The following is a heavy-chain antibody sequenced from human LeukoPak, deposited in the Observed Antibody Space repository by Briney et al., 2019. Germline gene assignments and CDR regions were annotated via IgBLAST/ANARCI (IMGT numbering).Heavy chain of an antibody. CDR3: ARAFWSGYAYNWFDP. CDR1: GYTFTSYD. D-gene: IGHD3-3*01. J-gene: IGHJ5*02. CDR2: MNPNSGNT. V-gene: IGHV1-8*01. Sequence: ASVKVSCKASGYTFTSYDINWVRQATGQGLEWMGWMNPNSGNTGYAQKFQGRVTMTRNTSISTAYMELSNLGSEDTAVYYCARAFWSGYAYNWFDPWGQGTLVTVSS.